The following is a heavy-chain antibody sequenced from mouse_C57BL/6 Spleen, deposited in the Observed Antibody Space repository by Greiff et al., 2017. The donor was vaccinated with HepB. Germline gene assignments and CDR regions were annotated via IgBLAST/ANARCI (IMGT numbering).Heavy chain of an antibody. Sequence: EVKLVESGGGLVKPGGSLKLSCAASGFTFSSYTMSWVRQTPEKRLEWVATISGGGGNTYYPDSVKGRFTISRDNAKNTLYLPMSSLRSEDTALYYCARRGYYGYFDVWGTGTTVTVSS. J-gene: IGHJ1*03. CDR3: ARRGYYGYFDV. D-gene: IGHD2-2*01. V-gene: IGHV5-9*01. CDR2: ISGGGGNT. CDR1: GFTFSSYT.